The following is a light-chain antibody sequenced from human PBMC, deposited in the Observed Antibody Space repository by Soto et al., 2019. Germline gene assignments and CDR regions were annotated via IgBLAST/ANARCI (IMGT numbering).Light chain of an antibody. CDR1: SSNIGAGYD. V-gene: IGLV1-40*01. Sequence: QSVLTQPPSVSGAPGQRVTISCTGSSSNIGAGYDVHWYHQLPGTAPKLLIYGNNNRPSGVPDRFSGSRSGTSASLAITGLQAEVEADYYCQSYDSSLSVWVFGGGTKLTVL. CDR3: QSYDSSLSVWV. CDR2: GNN. J-gene: IGLJ3*02.